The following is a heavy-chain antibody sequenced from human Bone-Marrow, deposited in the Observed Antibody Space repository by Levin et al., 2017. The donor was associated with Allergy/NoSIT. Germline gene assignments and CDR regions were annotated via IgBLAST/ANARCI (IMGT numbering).Heavy chain of an antibody. V-gene: IGHV5-51*01. CDR1: GYNFTNYW. CDR3: AREVAGTTTYYYYGMDV. J-gene: IGHJ6*01. D-gene: IGHD6-19*01. Sequence: SGESLKISCKASGYNFTNYWIGWVRQVPGKGLEWMGIIYPGDSDTKYSPSFQGQVTISVDKSISTAYLQWSSLRASDTALYYCAREVAGTTTYYYYGMDVWGQGTTVTVSS. CDR2: IYPGDSDT.